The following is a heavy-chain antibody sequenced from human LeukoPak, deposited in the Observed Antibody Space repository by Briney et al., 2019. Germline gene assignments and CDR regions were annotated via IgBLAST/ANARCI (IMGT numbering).Heavy chain of an antibody. J-gene: IGHJ4*02. D-gene: IGHD3-10*01. CDR2: IKTKTDGGTT. V-gene: IGHV3-15*01. CDR3: FTTLPSTIRGVIDY. CDR1: RFIFSSYA. Sequence: GGSLRLSCAASRFIFSSYAMSWVRQAPGKGLEWVGRIKTKTDGGTTDYAAPVKGRFTVSRDDSKNTLYLQMNSLITEDTAVYYCFTTLPSTIRGVIDYWGQGTLVSVSS.